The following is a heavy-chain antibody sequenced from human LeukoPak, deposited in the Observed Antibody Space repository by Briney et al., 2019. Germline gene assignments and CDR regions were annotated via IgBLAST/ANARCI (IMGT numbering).Heavy chain of an antibody. D-gene: IGHD3-22*01. CDR3: ARSMMTDAFDI. CDR1: GFTFSNYN. CDR2: ISSSRTTI. Sequence: GGSLRLSCAASGFTFSNYNMNWVRQAPGKGLEWVSYISSSRTTIYYADSVKGRFTISRDNAKNSLYLQMNSLRAEDTAVYYCARSMMTDAFDIWGQGTMVTVSS. V-gene: IGHV3-48*04. J-gene: IGHJ3*02.